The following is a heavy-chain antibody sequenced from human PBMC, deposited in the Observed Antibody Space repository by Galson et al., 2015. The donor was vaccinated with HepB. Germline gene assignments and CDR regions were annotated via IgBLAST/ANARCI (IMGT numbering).Heavy chain of an antibody. CDR2: IYPGDSDT. V-gene: IGHV5-51*01. CDR3: ARPPLGGGNSPLWFNY. J-gene: IGHJ4*02. D-gene: IGHD4-23*01. Sequence: QSGAEVKKPGESLEISCKGSGYSFTSYWIAWVRQMPGKGLEWMGTIYPGDSDTKYSPSFQGQVTISADTSISTAFLRWSSLKASDTAIYYCARPPLGGGNSPLWFNYWGQGTLVTVSS. CDR1: GYSFTSYW.